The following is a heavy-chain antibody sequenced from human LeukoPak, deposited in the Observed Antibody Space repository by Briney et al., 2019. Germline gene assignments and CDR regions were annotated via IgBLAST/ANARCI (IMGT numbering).Heavy chain of an antibody. CDR3: AKDIEATHVAGFDY. J-gene: IGHJ4*02. CDR2: ISWNSGSI. CDR1: GFTFDDYA. V-gene: IGHV3-9*01. D-gene: IGHD6-19*01. Sequence: PGGSLRLSCAASGFTFDDYAMHWVRQAPGKGLEWVSGISWNSGSIGYADSVKGRFTISRDNAKNSLYLQMNSLRAEDTALYYCAKDIEATHVAGFDYWGQGTLVTVSS.